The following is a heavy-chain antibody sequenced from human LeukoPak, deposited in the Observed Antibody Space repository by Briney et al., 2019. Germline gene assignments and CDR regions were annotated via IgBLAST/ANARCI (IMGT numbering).Heavy chain of an antibody. D-gene: IGHD3-10*01. CDR2: IKQDGSEK. Sequence: PGGSLRPSCAASGFTFSSYWMSWVRQAPGKGLEWVANIKQDGSEKYYVDSVKGRFTISRDNAKNSLYLQMNSLRAEDTAVYYCARGPVRGVINYYFDYWGQGTLVTVSS. J-gene: IGHJ4*02. CDR1: GFTFSSYW. V-gene: IGHV3-7*01. CDR3: ARGPVRGVINYYFDY.